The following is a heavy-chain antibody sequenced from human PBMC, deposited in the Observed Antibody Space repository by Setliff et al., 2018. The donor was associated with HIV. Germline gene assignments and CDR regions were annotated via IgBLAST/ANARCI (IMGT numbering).Heavy chain of an antibody. J-gene: IGHJ4*02. D-gene: IGHD3-22*01. CDR2: IYQSGST. CDR3: ARDPHYFDRSGYFAWFYFDF. V-gene: IGHV4-38-2*02. Sequence: PSETLSLTCSVSHYSISSEYYWGWFRQPPGKGLEYIGSIYQSGSTYYSPFFKSRVSMSIDTSQDQFSLRLRSVTAADTAVYYCARDPHYFDRSGYFAWFYFDFWGQGKRVTVSS. CDR1: HYSISSEYY.